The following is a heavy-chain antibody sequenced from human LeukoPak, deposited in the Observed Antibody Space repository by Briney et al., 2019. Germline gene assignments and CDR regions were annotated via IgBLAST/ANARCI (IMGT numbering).Heavy chain of an antibody. V-gene: IGHV4-59*01. J-gene: IGHJ6*03. Sequence: SETLSLTCTVSGGSISSYYWSWIRQPPGKGLEWIGYIYYSGSTNYNPSLKSRVTISVDTSKNQFSLKLSSVTAADTAVYYCASGDSGSYSVDYYYMDVWGKGTTVTVSS. CDR1: GGSISSYY. D-gene: IGHD1-26*01. CDR3: ASGDSGSYSVDYYYMDV. CDR2: IYYSGST.